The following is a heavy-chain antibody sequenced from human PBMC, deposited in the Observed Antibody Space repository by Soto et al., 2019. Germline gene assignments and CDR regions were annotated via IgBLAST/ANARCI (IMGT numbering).Heavy chain of an antibody. V-gene: IGHV3-23*01. Sequence: EVQMLESGGGLVQPGRSLRLSCAASGFTFSNDAMRWVRQAPGKGLEWVSTISGVGGRTHYSEAVEGRFTISRDNSKSTLYLQMDSLRAEDTAVYHCAVLTGYFYDLDVWGQGTTVTVSS. D-gene: IGHD7-27*01. CDR1: GFTFSNDA. J-gene: IGHJ6*02. CDR2: ISGVGGRT. CDR3: AVLTGYFYDLDV.